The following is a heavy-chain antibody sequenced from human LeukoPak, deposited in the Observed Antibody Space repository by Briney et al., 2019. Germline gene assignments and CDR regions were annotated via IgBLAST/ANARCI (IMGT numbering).Heavy chain of an antibody. Sequence: GGSLRLSCAASGFTFSSYAMRWVRQAPGKGLEWVAVISYDGSNRYYADSVKGRFTISRDNAKNSLYLQMNSLRAEDTAVYYCAGATTDYWGQGTLVTVSS. D-gene: IGHD1-26*01. CDR2: ISYDGSNR. CDR3: AGATTDY. V-gene: IGHV3-30-3*01. CDR1: GFTFSSYA. J-gene: IGHJ4*02.